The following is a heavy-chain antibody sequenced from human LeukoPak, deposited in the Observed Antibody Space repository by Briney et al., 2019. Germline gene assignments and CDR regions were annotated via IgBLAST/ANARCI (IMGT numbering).Heavy chain of an antibody. V-gene: IGHV3-23*01. CDR2: LSGSGITT. D-gene: IGHD1-14*01. CDR3: ARGGRNLDS. Sequence: GGSLRLSCAASGFTFSNSAMSWVRQAPGKGLEWVSTLSGSGITTYYADSVKGRFTISRDNAKNSLYLQMNSLRAEDTAVYYCARGGRNLDSWGQGTLVTVSS. CDR1: GFTFSNSA. J-gene: IGHJ4*02.